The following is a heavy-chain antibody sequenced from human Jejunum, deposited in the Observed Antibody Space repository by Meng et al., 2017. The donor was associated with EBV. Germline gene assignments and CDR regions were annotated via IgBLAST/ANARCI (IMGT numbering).Heavy chain of an antibody. J-gene: IGHJ5*02. CDR2: ITDSGGST. CDR1: GLTFNSHT. V-gene: IGHV3-23*04. CDR3: AKLTRA. Sequence: VRLGESGGGLVQPGWSLSLSCAASGLTFNSHTMSWVRQAPGKGLEWVSAITDSGGSTYYTDSVKGRFTISRDNSKNTLYLQMNSLRAEDTAVYYCAKLTRAWGQGTLVTVSS.